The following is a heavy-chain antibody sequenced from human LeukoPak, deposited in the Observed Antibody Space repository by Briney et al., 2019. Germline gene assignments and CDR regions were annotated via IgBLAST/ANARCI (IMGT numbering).Heavy chain of an antibody. V-gene: IGHV4-61*01. D-gene: IGHD4-17*01. CDR2: IYYSGST. J-gene: IGHJ6*04. CDR1: SGSVSSGSYY. CDR3: ARETTVTTSNYYYYYGMDV. Sequence: SETLSLTCTVSSGSVSSGSYYWSWIRQPPGKGLEWIGYIYYSGSTNYNPSLKSRVTISVDTSKNQFSLKLSSVTAADTAVYYCARETTVTTSNYYYYYGMDVWGKGTTVTVSS.